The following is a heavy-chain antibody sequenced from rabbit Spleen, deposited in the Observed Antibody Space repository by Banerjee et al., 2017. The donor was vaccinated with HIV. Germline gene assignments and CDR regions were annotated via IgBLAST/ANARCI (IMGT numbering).Heavy chain of an antibody. Sequence: QEQLVESGGGLVKPEGSLTLTCTASGFTLSSYWMCWVRQAPGKGLLLLACIYGGNGVTKDATREKGLFTISKPSSTTVTLQTTSLTAADTATYFCASVDGGSSDRGGLWGPGTLVTVS. CDR3: ASVDGGSSDRGGL. CDR1: GFTLSSYW. J-gene: IGHJ4*01. D-gene: IGHD4-1*01. CDR2: IYGGNGVT. V-gene: IGHV1S45*01.